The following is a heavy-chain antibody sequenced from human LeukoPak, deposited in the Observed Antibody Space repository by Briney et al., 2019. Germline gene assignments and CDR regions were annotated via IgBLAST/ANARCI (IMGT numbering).Heavy chain of an antibody. CDR1: GYTLTELS. J-gene: IGHJ6*02. CDR3: ATSPPYSGSYWKDYYGMDV. D-gene: IGHD1-26*01. CDR2: FDPEDGET. Sequence: GASVKVSCKVSGYTLTELSMHWVRQAPGKGLEWMGGFDPEDGETIYAQKFQGRVTMTEDTSTDTAYMELSSLRSEDTAVYYCATSPPYSGSYWKDYYGMDVWGQGTAVTVSS. V-gene: IGHV1-24*01.